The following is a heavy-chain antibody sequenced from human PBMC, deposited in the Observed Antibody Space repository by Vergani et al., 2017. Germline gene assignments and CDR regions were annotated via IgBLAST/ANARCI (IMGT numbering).Heavy chain of an antibody. CDR1: GFTFSSYG. CDR2: IWYDGSNK. D-gene: IGHD3-22*01. Sequence: QVQLVESGGGVVQPGRSLRLSCAASGFTFSSYGMHWVRQAPGKGLEWVAVIWYDGSNKYYADSVKGRLTISRDNSKNTLYLQMNSLRAEDTAVYYCARDVPFSYDSSGYWGNYFDYWGQGTLVTVSS. J-gene: IGHJ4*02. CDR3: ARDVPFSYDSSGYWGNYFDY. V-gene: IGHV3-33*01.